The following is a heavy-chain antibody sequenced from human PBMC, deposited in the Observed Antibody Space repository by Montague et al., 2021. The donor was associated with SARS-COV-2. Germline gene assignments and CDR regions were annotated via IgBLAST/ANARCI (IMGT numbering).Heavy chain of an antibody. J-gene: IGHJ5*02. V-gene: IGHV3-9*01. CDR3: AKDSYYDFWSGYSPGENWFDP. CDR2: ISWNSGSI. Sequence: SLRLSSAASGFTFGDYAMHWVRQAPGKGLEWVSGISWNSGSIGYADSVKGRFTISRDNAKNSLYLQMNSLRAEDTALYYCAKDSYYDFWSGYSPGENWFDPWGQGTLVTVSS. CDR1: GFTFGDYA. D-gene: IGHD3-3*01.